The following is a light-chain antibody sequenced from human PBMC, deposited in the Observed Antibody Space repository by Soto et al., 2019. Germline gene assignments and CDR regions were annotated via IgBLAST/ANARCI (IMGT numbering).Light chain of an antibody. CDR3: QQYNNWPLS. CDR2: GAS. J-gene: IGKJ1*01. CDR1: QSVSSD. Sequence: ERVTTQSPATPSVSPGERATLSSRASQSVSSDLAWYQQKPGQAPRLLIYGASTRATGIPARFSGIGSGTEFTLTISSLQSEDFAVYYCQQYNNWPLSFGQGTKV. V-gene: IGKV3D-15*01.